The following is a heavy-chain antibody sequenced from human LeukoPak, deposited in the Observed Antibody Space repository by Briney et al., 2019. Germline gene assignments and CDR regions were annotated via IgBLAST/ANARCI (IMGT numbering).Heavy chain of an antibody. CDR2: IYYSGST. Sequence: KSSETLSLTCTVSGGSISSSSYYWGWIRQPPGKGLEWIGSIYYSGSTYYNPSLKSRVTISLDTSKSQFSLKVRYVTAADTAVYYCARGLNDSWTGENYWGQGTLVTVSS. D-gene: IGHD3-3*01. CDR1: GGSISSSSYY. J-gene: IGHJ4*02. CDR3: ARGLNDSWTGENY. V-gene: IGHV4-39*07.